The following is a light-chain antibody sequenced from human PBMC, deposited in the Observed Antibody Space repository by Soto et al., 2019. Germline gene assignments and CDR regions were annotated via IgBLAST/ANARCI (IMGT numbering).Light chain of an antibody. CDR2: AAS. CDR1: QGISNY. J-gene: IGKJ1*01. Sequence: DIKMTQSPPSLSASVGDRVTITCRASQGISNYLAWYQQKPGELPKLVIYAASSLQTGVPSRFSGSGSGTDFSLTISSLQPEDVATYFCQKYNSPPRTFGQGTKVDIK. V-gene: IGKV1-27*01. CDR3: QKYNSPPRT.